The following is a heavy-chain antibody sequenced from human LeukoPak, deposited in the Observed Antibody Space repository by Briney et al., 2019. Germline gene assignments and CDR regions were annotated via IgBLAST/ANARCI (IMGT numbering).Heavy chain of an antibody. Sequence: PGGSLRLSCAASGFTFSSYAMSWVRQAPGKGLEWVSAISGSGGSTYYADSVKGRFTISRDNSKNTLYLQMNSLRAEDTAVYYCAKGLLMVRGVINYYYYGMDVWGQGTTVTVSS. CDR2: ISGSGGST. CDR3: AKGLLMVRGVINYYYYGMDV. J-gene: IGHJ6*02. D-gene: IGHD3-10*01. V-gene: IGHV3-23*01. CDR1: GFTFSSYA.